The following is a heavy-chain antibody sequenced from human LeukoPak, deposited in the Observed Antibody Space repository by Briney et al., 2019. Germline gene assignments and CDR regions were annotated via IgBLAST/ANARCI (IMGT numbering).Heavy chain of an antibody. CDR3: LRGDRRDY. J-gene: IGHJ4*02. Sequence: GGSLRLSCEASGFTFSTFAMIWARQAPGKGLEWVSSIDSSGGYMFYADSVKGRFIIYRDNAKDSLYLQMNSLRVEDTAVYYCLRGDRRDYWGQGTLVTVSS. CDR1: GFTFSTFA. V-gene: IGHV3-21*06. CDR2: IDSSGGYM.